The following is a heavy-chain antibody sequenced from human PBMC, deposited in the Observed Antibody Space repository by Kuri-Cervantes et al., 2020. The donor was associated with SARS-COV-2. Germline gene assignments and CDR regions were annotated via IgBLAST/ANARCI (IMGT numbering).Heavy chain of an antibody. CDR1: GYTFTGYY. D-gene: IGHD2-2*01. J-gene: IGHJ6*02. CDR3: ARSGVVVVPAAIISVDYYYYYGMDV. V-gene: IGHV1-2*04. Sequence: ASVKVSCKASGYTFTGYYMHWVRQAPGQGLERMGWINPNSGGTNYAQKFQGWVTMTRDTSISTAYMELSRLRSEDTAVYYCARSGVVVVPAAIISVDYYYYYGMDVWGQGTTVTVSS. CDR2: INPNSGGT.